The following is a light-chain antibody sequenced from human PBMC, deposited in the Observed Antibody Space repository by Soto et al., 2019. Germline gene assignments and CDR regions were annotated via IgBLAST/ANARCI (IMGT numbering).Light chain of an antibody. CDR3: GTWDSSLSGGV. CDR2: ENN. J-gene: IGLJ1*01. V-gene: IGLV1-51*02. Sequence: QSVLTQPPSVSAAPGQKVTISCSGSSSNIGNNYLSCYQQLPGTAPKLLIYENNKRPSGIPDRFSGSKSGTSATLGITGLQAGDEADYYCGTWDSSLSGGVFGTGTKLTVL. CDR1: SSNIGNNY.